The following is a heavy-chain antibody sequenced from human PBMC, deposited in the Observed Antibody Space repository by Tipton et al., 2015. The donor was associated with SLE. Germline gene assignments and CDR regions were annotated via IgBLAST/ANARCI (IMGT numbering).Heavy chain of an antibody. CDR3: ARGLHSSGYYYYYYGMDV. CDR2: LYYSGSP. Sequence: GLVKPSETLSLTCSVSGGSITNSNYFWGWIRQPPGKGLEWIGNLYYSGSPYYNPSLKSRVTISVNTSKNQFSLTLSSVTAADTAVYYCARGLHSSGYYYYYYGMDVWGQGTTVTVSS. J-gene: IGHJ6*02. CDR1: GGSITNSNYF. D-gene: IGHD3-22*01. V-gene: IGHV4-39*07.